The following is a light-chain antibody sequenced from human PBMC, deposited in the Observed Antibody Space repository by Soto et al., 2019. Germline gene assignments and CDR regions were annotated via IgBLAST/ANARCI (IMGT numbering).Light chain of an antibody. CDR1: QSINNRY. CDR2: GAS. CDR3: QQYNNWPPWT. J-gene: IGKJ1*01. V-gene: IGKV3-15*01. Sequence: EIVLTQSPGTLSLSPGERATLSCRASQSINNRYLAWYQQKPGQAPRLLIYGASTRATGIPARFSGSGSGTEFTLTISSLQSEDFAVYYCQQYNNWPPWTFGQGTKVEIK.